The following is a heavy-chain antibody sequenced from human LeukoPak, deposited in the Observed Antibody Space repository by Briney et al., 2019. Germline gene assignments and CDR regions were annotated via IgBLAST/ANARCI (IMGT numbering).Heavy chain of an antibody. CDR1: GYTFTGYY. CDR2: INPNSGGT. CDR3: TRGSYYDSSGYSGVRLFDY. D-gene: IGHD3-22*01. V-gene: IGHV1-2*02. J-gene: IGHJ4*02. Sequence: ASVKVSCKASGYTFTGYYMHWVRQAPGQGLEWMGWINPNSGGTNYAQKFQGRVTMTRDTSISTAYMELSRLRSDDTALYYCTRGSYYDSSGYSGVRLFDYWGRGTPVTVPS.